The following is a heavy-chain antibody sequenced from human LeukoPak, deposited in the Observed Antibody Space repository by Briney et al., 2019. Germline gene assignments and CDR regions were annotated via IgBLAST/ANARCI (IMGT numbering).Heavy chain of an antibody. CDR1: GGSIRNYY. V-gene: IGHV4-59*01. D-gene: IGHD3-22*01. CDR3: ARVSSSGYSYYFDY. Sequence: PSETLSLTCTVSGGSIRNYYWSWIRQPPGKGLEWIGYIYYSGSTNYNPSLKSRVTISVDTSKNQFSLKLSSVTAADTAVYYCARVSSSGYSYYFDYWGQGTLVTVSS. J-gene: IGHJ4*02. CDR2: IYYSGST.